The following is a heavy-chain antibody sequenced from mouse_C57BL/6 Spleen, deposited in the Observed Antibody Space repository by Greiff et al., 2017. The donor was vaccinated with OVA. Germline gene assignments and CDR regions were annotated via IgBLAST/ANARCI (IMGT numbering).Heavy chain of an antibody. CDR3: ARERKDYDEGYYCDY. J-gene: IGHJ2*01. D-gene: IGHD2-4*01. V-gene: IGHV1-64*01. CDR1: GYTFTNYS. CDR2: IHPNSGST. Sequence: QVQLQQPGAELVKPGASVKLSCKASGYTFTNYSMHWVKQRPGQGLEWIGMIHPNSGSTNYNEKFKGKATLTVDKSSSTSYRQLSSLTTEYSAVYYCARERKDYDEGYYCDYWGQGTTLTVSS.